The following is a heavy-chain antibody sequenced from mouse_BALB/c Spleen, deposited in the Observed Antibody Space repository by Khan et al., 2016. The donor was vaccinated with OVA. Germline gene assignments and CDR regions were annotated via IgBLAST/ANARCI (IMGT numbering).Heavy chain of an antibody. Sequence: QVQLQQSGAELARPGASVKLSCKASGYTFTDYYINWVKQRTRQGLEWIGEISPGSGDTYYNEKFKGKATLTADKSSTTAYMPLRNLTSEASAVYFCARRNYFGYTFAYWGQGTLVTVSA. CDR2: ISPGSGDT. CDR1: GYTFTDYY. V-gene: IGHV1-77*01. J-gene: IGHJ3*01. CDR3: ARRNYFGYTFAY. D-gene: IGHD1-2*01.